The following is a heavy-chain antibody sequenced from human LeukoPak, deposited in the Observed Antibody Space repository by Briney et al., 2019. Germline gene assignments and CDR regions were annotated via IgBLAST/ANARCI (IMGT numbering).Heavy chain of an antibody. D-gene: IGHD3-3*01. CDR3: AKDRNRDDFWSGFPAGWFDP. CDR2: ISGSGGST. Sequence: GGSLRLSCAASGFTFSSYAMSWVRQAPGKGLEWVSAISGSGGSTYYADSVKGRFTISRDNSKNTLYLQMNSLRAEDTAVYYCAKDRNRDDFWSGFPAGWFDPRGQGTLVTVSS. J-gene: IGHJ5*02. V-gene: IGHV3-23*01. CDR1: GFTFSSYA.